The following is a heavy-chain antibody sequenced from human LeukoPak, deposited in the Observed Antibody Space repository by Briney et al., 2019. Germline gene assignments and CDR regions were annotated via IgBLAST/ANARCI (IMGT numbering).Heavy chain of an antibody. D-gene: IGHD6-13*01. CDR2: IYYSGST. CDR3: ARDKLGSSSYDY. V-gene: IGHV4-59*01. Sequence: SETLSLTCTVSGGSISSYYWSWIRQHPGKGLEWIGYIYYSGSTYYNPSLKSRVTVSLDTSKNQFSLKLSSVTAADTAVYYCARDKLGSSSYDYWGQGTLVTVSS. CDR1: GGSISSYY. J-gene: IGHJ4*02.